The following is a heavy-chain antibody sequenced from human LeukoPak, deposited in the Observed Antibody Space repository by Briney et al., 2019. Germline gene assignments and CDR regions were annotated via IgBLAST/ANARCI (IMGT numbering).Heavy chain of an antibody. J-gene: IGHJ4*02. D-gene: IGHD1-26*01. CDR2: IYYSGST. CDR1: GGSISSYY. Sequence: PSETLSLTCTVSGGSISSYYWSWIRQPPGKGLEWIGYIYYSGSTNYNPSLKSRVTISVDTSKNQFSLKLSSVTAADTAVHYCACLVGATTFDYWGQGTLVTVSS. CDR3: ACLVGATTFDY. V-gene: IGHV4-59*01.